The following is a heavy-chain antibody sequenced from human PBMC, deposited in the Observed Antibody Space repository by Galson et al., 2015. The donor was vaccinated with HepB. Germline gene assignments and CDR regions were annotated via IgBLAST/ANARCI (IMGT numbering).Heavy chain of an antibody. CDR3: ASSLATTLYFDY. D-gene: IGHD1-1*01. Sequence: QSGAEVKKPGESLQISCKGSAYNFANYWIGWVRQMPGKGLEWMGIIFPDDSDTRYSPSFRGQVTIPADKSINTAYLQWTRLKASDTAIYYCASSLATTLYFDYWGQGTLVTVSS. J-gene: IGHJ4*02. V-gene: IGHV5-51*01. CDR2: IFPDDSDT. CDR1: AYNFANYW.